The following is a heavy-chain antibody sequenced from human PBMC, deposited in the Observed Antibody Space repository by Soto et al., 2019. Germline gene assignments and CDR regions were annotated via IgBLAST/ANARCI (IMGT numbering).Heavy chain of an antibody. Sequence: GGSLRLSCAASGFTFSSYWMSWVRQAPGKGLEWVANIKQDGSEKYYVDSVKGQFTISRDNAKNSLYLQMNSLRAEDTAVYYCARHYYDILTGPGYFDYWGQGTLVTVSS. V-gene: IGHV3-7*03. J-gene: IGHJ4*02. CDR1: GFTFSSYW. CDR2: IKQDGSEK. CDR3: ARHYYDILTGPGYFDY. D-gene: IGHD3-9*01.